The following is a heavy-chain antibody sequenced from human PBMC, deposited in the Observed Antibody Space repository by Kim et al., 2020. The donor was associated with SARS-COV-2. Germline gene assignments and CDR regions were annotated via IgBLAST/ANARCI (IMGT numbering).Heavy chain of an antibody. V-gene: IGHV3-48*03. CDR1: GFTFSSYE. Sequence: GGSLRLSCAASGFTFSSYEMNWVRQAPGKGLEWVSYISSSGSTIYYADSVKGRFIISRDNAKNSLYLQMNSLRAEDTAVYYCARDFGDGSGNTLGYWGQGTLVTVSS. CDR3: ARDFGDGSGNTLGY. D-gene: IGHD6-19*01. CDR2: ISSSGSTI. J-gene: IGHJ4*02.